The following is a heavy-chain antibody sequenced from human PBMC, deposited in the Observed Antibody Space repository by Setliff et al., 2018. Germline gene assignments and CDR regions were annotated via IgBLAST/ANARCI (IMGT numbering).Heavy chain of an antibody. J-gene: IGHJ6*03. Sequence: SETLSLTCTVSGGSISSYYWSWIRQVPGKGLEWIAEIGHSDMPHYNPSLKSRVTMSIDTSKNQFSLKLNSVTAADMAVYYCAREQWLDPPGYYYMDVWAKGTTVTVSS. CDR3: AREQWLDPPGYYYMDV. CDR1: GGSISSYY. D-gene: IGHD6-19*01. V-gene: IGHV4-59*12. CDR2: IGHSDMP.